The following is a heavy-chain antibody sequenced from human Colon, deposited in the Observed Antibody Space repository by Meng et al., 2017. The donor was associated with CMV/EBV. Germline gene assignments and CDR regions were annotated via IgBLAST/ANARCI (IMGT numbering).Heavy chain of an antibody. J-gene: IGHJ3*02. Sequence: GESLKISCQGSGYNFATFWIGWVRQMPGTGLEWMGLFYPGDSESRYSPSIHGQVTMSADKSTNTAYLQWHSLKASDTATYYCVTQTGLGNDAYDIWGQGTMVTVSS. CDR3: VTQTGLGNDAYDI. CDR2: FYPGDSES. V-gene: IGHV5-51*01. D-gene: IGHD3/OR15-3a*01. CDR1: GYNFATFW.